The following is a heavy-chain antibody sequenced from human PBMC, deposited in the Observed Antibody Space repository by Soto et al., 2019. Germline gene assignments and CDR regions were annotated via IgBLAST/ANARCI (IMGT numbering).Heavy chain of an antibody. CDR1: GDTFTGYA. CDR3: ARDPSYYGMDV. CDR2: INAGNGNT. Sequence: ASVKVSCKASGDTFTGYAMHWVRQAPGQRLEWMGWINAGNGNTKYSQKFQGRVTITRDTSASTAYMELSSLRSEDTAVYYCARDPSYYGMDVWGQGTTVTVSS. V-gene: IGHV1-3*01. J-gene: IGHJ6*02.